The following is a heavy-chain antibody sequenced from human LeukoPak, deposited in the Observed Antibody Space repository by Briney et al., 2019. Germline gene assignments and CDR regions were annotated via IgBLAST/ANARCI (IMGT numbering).Heavy chain of an antibody. V-gene: IGHV3-23*01. CDR2: ISGSGGST. J-gene: IGHJ3*02. D-gene: IGHD6-6*01. CDR3: AKDLERAGAHPGAFDI. CDR1: GFTFSSYA. Sequence: GGSLRLSCAASGFTFSSYAMSWVRQAPGKGLEWVSAISGSGGSTYYADSVKGRFTISRDNSKNTLYLQMNSLRAEDTAVYYCAKDLERAGAHPGAFDIWGQGTMVTVSS.